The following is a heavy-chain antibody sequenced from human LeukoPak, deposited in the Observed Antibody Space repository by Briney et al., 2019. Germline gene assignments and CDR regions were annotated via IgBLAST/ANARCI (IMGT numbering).Heavy chain of an antibody. CDR2: I. Sequence: SETLSLTCTVSGGSISSYYWSWIRQPPGKGLEWIGYIYNPSLKSRVTISVDTSKNQFSLKLSSVTAADTAVYYCARVGFEYSSSSIPSHFDYWGQGTLVTVSS. CDR3: ARVGFEYSSSSIPSHFDY. CDR1: GGSISSYY. V-gene: IGHV4-59*01. J-gene: IGHJ4*02. D-gene: IGHD6-6*01.